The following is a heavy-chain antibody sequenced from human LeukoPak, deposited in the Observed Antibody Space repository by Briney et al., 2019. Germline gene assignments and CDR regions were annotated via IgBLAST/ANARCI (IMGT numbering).Heavy chain of an antibody. D-gene: IGHD5-24*01. V-gene: IGHV3-33*01. CDR1: GFTFSSYG. J-gene: IGHJ3*02. Sequence: PGGSLRLSCAASGFTFSSYGMHWVRQAPGKGLEWVAVIWYDGSNKYYADSVKGRFTISRDNSKNTLYLQMNSLRAEDTVVYYCARDLRDGYSDAFDIWGQGTMVTVSS. CDR3: ARDLRDGYSDAFDI. CDR2: IWYDGSNK.